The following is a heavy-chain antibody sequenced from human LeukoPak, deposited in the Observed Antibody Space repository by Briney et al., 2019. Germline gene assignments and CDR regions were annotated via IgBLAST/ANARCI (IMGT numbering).Heavy chain of an antibody. CDR1: GYTFTSYD. Sequence: ASVKVSCKDAGYTFTSYDINWVRQATGQGVEGMGWMNTNSGNTGYAQKFQGRVTMTRNTSISTAYMELSSLRSEDTAVYYCARGPKPMNYYDSSGYSGDYWGQGTLVTVSS. V-gene: IGHV1-8*01. J-gene: IGHJ4*02. CDR3: ARGPKPMNYYDSSGYSGDY. CDR2: MNTNSGNT. D-gene: IGHD3-22*01.